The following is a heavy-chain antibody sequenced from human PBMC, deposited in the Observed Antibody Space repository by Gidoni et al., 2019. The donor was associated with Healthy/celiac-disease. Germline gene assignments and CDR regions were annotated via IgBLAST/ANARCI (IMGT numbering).Heavy chain of an antibody. D-gene: IGHD1-26*01. CDR2: ISSSSSYI. Sequence: GGGLVKPGGSLRLSCAASGFTFSSYSMNCVRQAPGKGLEWVSSISSSSSYIYYADSVKGRFTLSRDNAKNSLYLQMNSLRAEDTAVYYCARDRHSRGSYLFDYWGQGTLVTVSS. J-gene: IGHJ4*02. CDR3: ARDRHSRGSYLFDY. V-gene: IGHV3-21*01. CDR1: GFTFSSYS.